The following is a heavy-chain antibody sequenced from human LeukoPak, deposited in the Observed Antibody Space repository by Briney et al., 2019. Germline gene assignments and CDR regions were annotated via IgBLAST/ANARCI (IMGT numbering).Heavy chain of an antibody. CDR2: INHSGST. Sequence: SETLSLTCAVYGGSFSGYYWSWIRQPPGKGLEWIGEINHSGSTNYNPSLKSRVTISVDTSKNQFSLKLSSVTAADTAVYFCASGSANWFDPWGQGTLVTVSS. CDR3: ASGSANWFDP. J-gene: IGHJ5*02. CDR1: GGSFSGYY. V-gene: IGHV4-34*01.